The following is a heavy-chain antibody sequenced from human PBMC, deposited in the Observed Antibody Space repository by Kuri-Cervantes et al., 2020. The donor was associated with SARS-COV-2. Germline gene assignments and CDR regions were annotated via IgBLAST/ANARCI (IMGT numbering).Heavy chain of an antibody. Sequence: GESLKISCAASGFTFSSYGMHWVRQAPGKGLEWVAVIWYDGSNKYYADSVKGRFTISRDNSKNTLYLQMNSLRAEDTAVYYCARDNVGYYYYGMDVWGQGTTVTVSS. J-gene: IGHJ6*02. CDR3: ARDNVGYYYYGMDV. CDR1: GFTFSSYG. CDR2: IWYDGSNK. V-gene: IGHV3-33*01. D-gene: IGHD2-8*01.